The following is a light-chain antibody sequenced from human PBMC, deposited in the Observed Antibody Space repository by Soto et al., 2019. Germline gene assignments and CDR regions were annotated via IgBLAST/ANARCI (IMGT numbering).Light chain of an antibody. CDR1: QSVYSN. J-gene: IGKJ1*01. CDR3: QQYNSWPRT. CDR2: GAS. Sequence: EIVMTQSPATLSVSPGERATLSCRASQSVYSNLAWYQQKPGQAPRLLIYGASSRASRIPVRFSGSGSGTEFPLTISSLQSEDFAVYYCQQYNSWPRTFGQGPKVEIK. V-gene: IGKV3-15*01.